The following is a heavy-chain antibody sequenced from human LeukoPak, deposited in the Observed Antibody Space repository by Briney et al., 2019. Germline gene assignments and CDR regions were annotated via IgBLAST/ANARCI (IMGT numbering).Heavy chain of an antibody. CDR1: GFTFSSYW. CDR3: ARGIVVGRNWFDP. D-gene: IGHD2-2*01. Sequence: QTGESLRLSCAASGFTFSSYWMHWVRQAPGKGLVWVSRINSDGSSTSYADPVKGRFTISRDNAKNTLYLQMNSLRAEDTAVYYCARGIVVGRNWFDPWGQGTLVTVSS. CDR2: INSDGSST. J-gene: IGHJ5*02. V-gene: IGHV3-74*01.